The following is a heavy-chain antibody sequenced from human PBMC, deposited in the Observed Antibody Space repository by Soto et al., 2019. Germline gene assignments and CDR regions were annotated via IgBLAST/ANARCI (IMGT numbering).Heavy chain of an antibody. CDR2: IWYDGSNK. CDR1: GFTFSSYG. CDR3: ARDLGSARGTVVTYYYYYYGMDV. Sequence: GSLRLSCAASGFTFSSYGMHWVRQAPGKGLEWVAVIWYDGSNKYYADSVKGRFTISRGNSKNTLYLQMNSLRAEDTAVYYCARDLGSARGTVVTYYYYYYGMDVWGQGTTVTVSS. J-gene: IGHJ6*02. D-gene: IGHD2-21*02. V-gene: IGHV3-33*01.